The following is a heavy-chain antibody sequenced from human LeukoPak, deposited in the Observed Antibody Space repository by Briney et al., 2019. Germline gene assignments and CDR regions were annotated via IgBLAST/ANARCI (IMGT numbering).Heavy chain of an antibody. Sequence: GGSLRLSCAASGFTFDDYAMHWVRHAPGKGLEWVSAISGSGGSTYYADSVKGRFTISRDNSKNTLYLQMNSLRAEDTAVYYCAMVRSDYFDYWGQGTLVTVSS. V-gene: IGHV3-23*01. CDR3: AMVRSDYFDY. J-gene: IGHJ4*02. CDR2: ISGSGGST. D-gene: IGHD3-10*01. CDR1: GFTFDDYA.